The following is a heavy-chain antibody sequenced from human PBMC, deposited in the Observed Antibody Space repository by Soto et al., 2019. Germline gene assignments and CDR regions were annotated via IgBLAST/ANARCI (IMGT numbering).Heavy chain of an antibody. V-gene: IGHV4-4*02. CDR3: ASRTYAMDV. J-gene: IGHJ6*02. CDR2: IFHNGNT. CDR1: GGSISSSNW. Sequence: QVQLQESGPGLVKPSGTLSLTCAVSGGSISSSNWWSWGRQPPGKGLEWIGEIFHNGNTYSNPSLTGRVTMSVDKSKNQFSLNLNSVTAADTAVYYCASRTYAMDVWGQGTTVTVSS.